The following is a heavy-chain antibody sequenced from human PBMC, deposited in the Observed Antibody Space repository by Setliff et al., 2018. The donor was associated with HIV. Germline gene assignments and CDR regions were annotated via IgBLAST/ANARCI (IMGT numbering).Heavy chain of an antibody. Sequence: GGSLRLSCAASGFTFTSYSMNWVRQAPGKGLEWVSRITNAGSVTTYADSVRGRFTISRDDAKNTLYLQMNDLRAEDTGIYFCARDLTTDYLDVWGKGTTVTVSS. J-gene: IGHJ6*03. V-gene: IGHV3-74*01. CDR3: ARDLTTDYLDV. D-gene: IGHD4-17*01. CDR2: ITNAGSVT. CDR1: GFTFTSYS.